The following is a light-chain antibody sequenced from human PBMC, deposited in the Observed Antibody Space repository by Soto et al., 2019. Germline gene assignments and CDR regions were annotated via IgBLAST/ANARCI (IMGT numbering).Light chain of an antibody. J-gene: IGKJ2*01. V-gene: IGKV3-15*01. CDR3: QQYNNWYT. Sequence: EVVLTQSPVTLSVSPGERATLSCRASQSVSNNLAWYQQKPGQAPRLRIYGASTRATGIPARFSGSGSGTEFTLTISRLQSEDFAVYYCQQYNNWYTFGQGTKLEIK. CDR2: GAS. CDR1: QSVSNN.